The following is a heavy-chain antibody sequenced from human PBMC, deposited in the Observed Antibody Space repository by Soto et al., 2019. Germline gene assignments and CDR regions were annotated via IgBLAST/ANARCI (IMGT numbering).Heavy chain of an antibody. Sequence: KTSETLSLTCAVSGGSFSGYYWSWIRKPPGKGLEWIGEIYNSGSTNYNPSLKSRVTISVDTSKNQFSLELSSVTAADTAVYYCARGSVYYYLDHWGQGTLVTVSS. D-gene: IGHD3-10*01. CDR2: IYNSGST. J-gene: IGHJ4*02. V-gene: IGHV4-34*01. CDR3: ARGSVYYYLDH. CDR1: GGSFSGYY.